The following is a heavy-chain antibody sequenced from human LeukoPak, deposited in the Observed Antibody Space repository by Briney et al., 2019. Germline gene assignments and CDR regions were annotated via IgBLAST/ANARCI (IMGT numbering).Heavy chain of an antibody. CDR2: ISAYNGNT. J-gene: IGHJ4*02. CDR3: ARWYYYDSSGYYPY. D-gene: IGHD3-22*01. CDR1: GYTLTDYY. Sequence: ASVKVSCKASGYTLTDYYMHWVRQAPGQGLEWMGWISAYNGNTNYAQKLQGRVTMTTDTSTSTAYMELRSLRSDDTAVYYCARWYYYDSSGYYPYWGQGTLVTVSS. V-gene: IGHV1-18*04.